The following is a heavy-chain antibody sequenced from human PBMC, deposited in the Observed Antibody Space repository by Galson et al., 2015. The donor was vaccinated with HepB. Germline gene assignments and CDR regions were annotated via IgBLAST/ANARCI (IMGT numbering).Heavy chain of an antibody. CDR3: SRQYCGGGSCYSALFDP. CDR1: GYY. Sequence: GYYWSWIRQPPGRGLEWLGYIYHNGGTYNNPSLRSRLTLSLDRSKNHFTLELTSVTAADTAVYYCSRQYCGGGSCYSALFDPWGQGTLVTVSS. V-gene: IGHV4-30-2*01. J-gene: IGHJ5*02. CDR2: IYHNGGT. D-gene: IGHD2-15*01.